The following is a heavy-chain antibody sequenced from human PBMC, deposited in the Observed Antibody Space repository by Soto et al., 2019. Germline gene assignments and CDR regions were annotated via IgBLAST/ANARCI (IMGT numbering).Heavy chain of an antibody. CDR3: ARGVDTAKAGY. J-gene: IGHJ4*02. D-gene: IGHD5-18*01. CDR1: GFTVSSNH. Sequence: VQLVESGGGLMQPGGSLRLTCAASGFTVSSNHMTWVRQAPGRGPEWVSTIYPGGNTYHADSVRGRFTISRDNSKNMLYLQMNSLRAEDTAVYYCARGVDTAKAGYWGQGTLVTVSS. CDR2: IYPGGNT. V-gene: IGHV3-53*01.